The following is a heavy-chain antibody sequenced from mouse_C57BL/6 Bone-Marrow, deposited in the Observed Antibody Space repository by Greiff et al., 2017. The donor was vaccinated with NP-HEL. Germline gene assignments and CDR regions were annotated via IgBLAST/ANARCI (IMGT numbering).Heavy chain of an antibody. D-gene: IGHD1-1*01. Sequence: QVQLQQPGAELVMPGASVKLSCKASGYTFTSYWMHWVKQRPGQGLEWIGEIDPSDSYTNYNQKFKGKSTLTVAKSSSPAYMQLSSLTSEDSAVYYCAREGTTVVATDFDYWGQGTTLTVSS. V-gene: IGHV1-69*01. CDR1: GYTFTSYW. J-gene: IGHJ2*01. CDR3: AREGTTVVATDFDY. CDR2: IDPSDSYT.